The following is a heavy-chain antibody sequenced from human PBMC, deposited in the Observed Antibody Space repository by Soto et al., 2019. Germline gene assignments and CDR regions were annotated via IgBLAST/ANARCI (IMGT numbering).Heavy chain of an antibody. Sequence: DVQLVESGGDLVKPGGSLRLSCAASGFAFSDASMSWVRQAPGKGLEWVGGIKTKSSGGTTDYAAPVKGRFTISRDDSKNTVYLKMDSLKAEDTAVYSCTPLASGHYGYDFWGQGTLVTVSS. V-gene: IGHV3-15*01. CDR2: IKTKSSGGTT. D-gene: IGHD3-3*01. CDR1: GFAFSDAS. J-gene: IGHJ4*02. CDR3: TPLASGHYGYDF.